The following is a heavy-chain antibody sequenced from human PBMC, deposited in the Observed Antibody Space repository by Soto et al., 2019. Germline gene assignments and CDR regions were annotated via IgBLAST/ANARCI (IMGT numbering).Heavy chain of an antibody. D-gene: IGHD4-4*01. CDR1: GGSFSGYY. CDR2: INHSGST. CDR3: ARATPRSYSNYSYRF. Sequence: QVQLQQWGAGLLKPSETLSLTCAVYGGSFSGYYWSWIRQPPGKGLEWIGEINHSGSTNYNPYLKSRVTISVDTSKNQFSLKLSSVTAADTAVYYCARATPRSYSNYSYRFWGQGTLVTVSS. J-gene: IGHJ4*02. V-gene: IGHV4-34*01.